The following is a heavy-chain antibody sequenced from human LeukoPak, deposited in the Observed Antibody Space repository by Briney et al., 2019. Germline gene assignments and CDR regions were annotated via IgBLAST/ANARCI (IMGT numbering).Heavy chain of an antibody. J-gene: IGHJ4*02. V-gene: IGHV3-74*01. CDR3: AKDLHYNAADY. CDR2: INTDGTDT. Sequence: GGSLRLSCAASGFSFSSCWMHWVRQVPGKGLVWVSRINTDGTDTTYADSVKGRFTISRDNAKNTLYLQMNSLTVEDTAVYYCAKDLHYNAADYSGQGTLVTVSS. D-gene: IGHD1-14*01. CDR1: GFSFSSCW.